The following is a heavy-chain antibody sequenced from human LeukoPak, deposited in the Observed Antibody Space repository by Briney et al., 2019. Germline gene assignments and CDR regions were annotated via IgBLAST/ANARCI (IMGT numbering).Heavy chain of an antibody. J-gene: IGHJ4*02. CDR2: ISSSSSYI. D-gene: IGHD1-26*01. V-gene: IGHV3-21*04. Sequence: GGSLRLSCAASGFTFSSYSMNWVRQAPGKGLEWVSSISSSSSYIYYADSVKGRFTISRDNAENSLYLQMNSLRAEDTAVYYCAKCNSGSYYQMNYWGQGTLVTASS. CDR3: AKCNSGSYYQMNY. CDR1: GFTFSSYS.